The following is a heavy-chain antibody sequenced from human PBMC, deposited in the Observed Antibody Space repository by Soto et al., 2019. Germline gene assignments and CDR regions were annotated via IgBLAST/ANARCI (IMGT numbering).Heavy chain of an antibody. J-gene: IGHJ6*02. CDR3: EREFSGRTMVPHYYYGMDV. D-gene: IGHD3-10*01. CDR1: GGTFSSYA. Sequence: QVQLVQSGAEVKKPGSSVKVSCKASGGTFSSYAISWVRQAPGQGLEWMGGIIPIFGTANYAQKFQGRVTITADESTSTAYVGLSSLRSEDTAVYYCEREFSGRTMVPHYYYGMDVWGQGTTVIVFS. V-gene: IGHV1-69*01. CDR2: IIPIFGTA.